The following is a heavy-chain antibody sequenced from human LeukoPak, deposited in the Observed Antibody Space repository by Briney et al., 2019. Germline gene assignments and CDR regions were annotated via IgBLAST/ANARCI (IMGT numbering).Heavy chain of an antibody. CDR1: GGSFSGYY. V-gene: IGHV4-34*01. Sequence: SETLSLTCAVYGGSFSGYYWSWIRQPPGKGLEWIGEINHSGSTNYNPSLKGRVTISVDTSKNQFSLKLSSVTAADTAVYYCARGGLRYYDFWSGYRCMDVWGQGTTVTVSS. CDR3: ARGGLRYYDFWSGYRCMDV. D-gene: IGHD3-3*01. CDR2: INHSGST. J-gene: IGHJ6*02.